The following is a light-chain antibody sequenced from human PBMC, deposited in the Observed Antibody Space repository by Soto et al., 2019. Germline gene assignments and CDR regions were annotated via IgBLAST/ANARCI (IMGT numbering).Light chain of an antibody. Sequence: QSALTQPASASGCPGQSIAISCTGTSSDVGGYNYVSWYQQHPGKAPKLMIHEVSNRPSGISDRFSGSKSGNTASLTISGLQADDEADYYCSSHTSYSTRVFGTGTKLTVL. CDR3: SSHTSYSTRV. V-gene: IGLV2-14*01. CDR2: EVS. CDR1: SSDVGGYNY. J-gene: IGLJ1*01.